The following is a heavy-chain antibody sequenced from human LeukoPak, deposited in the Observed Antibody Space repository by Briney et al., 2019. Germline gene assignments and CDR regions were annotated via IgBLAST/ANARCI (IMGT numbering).Heavy chain of an antibody. CDR2: INHSGST. CDR3: ARVDTAMVWAGDY. CDR1: GGSFSGYY. V-gene: IGHV4-34*01. Sequence: SETLSVTCAVYGGSFSGYYWSWIRQPPGKGLEWIGEINHSGSTNYNPSLKSRVTTSVDTSKNQFSLKLSSVTAADTAVYYCARVDTAMVWAGDYWGQGTLVTVSS. D-gene: IGHD5-18*01. J-gene: IGHJ4*02.